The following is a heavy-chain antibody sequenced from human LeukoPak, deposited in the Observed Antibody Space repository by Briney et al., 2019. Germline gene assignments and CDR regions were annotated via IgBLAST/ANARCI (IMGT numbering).Heavy chain of an antibody. D-gene: IGHD6-13*01. J-gene: IGHJ4*02. CDR2: IYYSGST. V-gene: IGHV4-59*12. CDR3: ARDATAGNFDY. Sequence: SETLSLTCTVSGGSISSYYWSWIRQPPGKGLEWIAYIYYSGSTNYNPSLKSRVTISVDTSKNQFSLKMSSVTAADTAVYYCARDATAGNFDYWGQGTLVTVSS. CDR1: GGSISSYY.